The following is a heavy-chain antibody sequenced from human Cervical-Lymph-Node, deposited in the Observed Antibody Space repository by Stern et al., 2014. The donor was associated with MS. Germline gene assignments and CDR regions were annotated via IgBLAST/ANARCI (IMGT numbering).Heavy chain of an antibody. D-gene: IGHD6-19*01. V-gene: IGHV7-4-1*02. J-gene: IGHJ4*02. Sequence: VQLVESGSELKKPGASVQVSCKASGYTFTSYAIHWVRQAPGQGLQWMGWINTQTGNPTYAQCFTGHFVFSLDTSVNKAYLQISSLKPEDTAVYYCARAYSSGYYYFDSWGQGTLVTVSS. CDR1: GYTFTSYA. CDR3: ARAYSSGYYYFDS. CDR2: INTQTGNP.